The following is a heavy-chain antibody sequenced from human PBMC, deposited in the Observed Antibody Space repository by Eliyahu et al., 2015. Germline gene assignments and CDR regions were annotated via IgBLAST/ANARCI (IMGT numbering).Heavy chain of an antibody. CDR1: GFTXSAYS. CDR3: ARVSVSSNHAFDI. Sequence: EVQLVESGGGLVQPGGSXRLSXAASGFTXSAYSMNWVRQAPGRGLEWVSYIGGSSTTIFYAASVKGRFTISRDNAKNSLYLQMNSLRDEDTAVYYCARVSVSSNHAFDIWGQGTKVTVSS. V-gene: IGHV3-48*02. CDR2: IGGSSTTI. J-gene: IGHJ3*02. D-gene: IGHD6-13*01.